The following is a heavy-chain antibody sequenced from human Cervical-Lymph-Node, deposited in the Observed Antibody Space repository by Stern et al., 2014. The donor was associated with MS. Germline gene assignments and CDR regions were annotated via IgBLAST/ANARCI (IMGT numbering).Heavy chain of an antibody. CDR1: GFSLSSSGVG. CDR3: AREVAAVVPFDY. Sequence: QVTLKESGPTLVKPTQTLTLTCTFSGFSLSSSGVGVGWIRQPPGKALEWLALIDWDDDERYSPSLRSRLTITKDTSKNQVVLTMTDMDPVDTATYYCAREVAAVVPFDYWGQGTLVTVSS. D-gene: IGHD6-13*01. CDR2: IDWDDDE. J-gene: IGHJ4*02. V-gene: IGHV2-5*02.